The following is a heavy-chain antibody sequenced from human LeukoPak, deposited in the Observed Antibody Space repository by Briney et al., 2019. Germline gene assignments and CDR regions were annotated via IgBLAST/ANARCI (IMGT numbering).Heavy chain of an antibody. CDR3: ARGGAYTRSGSYSPWYFDY. Sequence: SGTLSLTCAVSGGSISSSNWRSWVRQPPGTGLEWSGEIYHSGSTNYNPSLKSRVTISVDKSKNQFSLKLSSVTAADTAVYYCARGGAYTRSGSYSPWYFDYWGQGTLVTVSS. V-gene: IGHV4-4*02. CDR2: IYHSGST. J-gene: IGHJ4*02. D-gene: IGHD3-10*01. CDR1: GGSISSSNW.